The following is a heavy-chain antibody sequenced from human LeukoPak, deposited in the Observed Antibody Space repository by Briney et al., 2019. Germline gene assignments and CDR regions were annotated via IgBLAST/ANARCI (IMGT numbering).Heavy chain of an antibody. CDR3: AKKYSGSYLSDFDS. D-gene: IGHD1-26*01. CDR1: GFTFRNYA. CDR2: ISGSDGST. J-gene: IGHJ4*02. Sequence: GGSLRLSCAASGFTFRNYAMGWVRQAPGKGLEWVSSISGSDGSTYYADSVKGRFTLSRDNSKNTVDLQMSSLSAEDTAIYYCAKKYSGSYLSDFDSWGQGTLVTVSS. V-gene: IGHV3-23*01.